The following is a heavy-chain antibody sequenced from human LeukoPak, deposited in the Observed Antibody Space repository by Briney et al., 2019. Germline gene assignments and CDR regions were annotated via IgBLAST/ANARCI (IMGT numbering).Heavy chain of an antibody. CDR3: AREGYSGYDGPISY. CDR1: GYTFTSYG. Sequence: ASVKVSCKASGYTFTSYGTSWVRQAPGQGLEWMGWISAKNGNTNYAEKLQGRVTMTTDTSTSTAYMELRSLRSDDTAVYYCAREGYSGYDGPISYWGQGTLVTVSS. J-gene: IGHJ4*02. D-gene: IGHD5-12*01. CDR2: ISAKNGNT. V-gene: IGHV1-18*01.